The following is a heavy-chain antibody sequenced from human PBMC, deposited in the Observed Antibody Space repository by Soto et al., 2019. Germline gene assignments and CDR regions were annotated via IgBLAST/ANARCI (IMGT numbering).Heavy chain of an antibody. Sequence: QVQLVQSGAEVKKPGASGKVSCKASGYTFTSYGISWVRQAPGQGLEWMGWISAYNGNTNYAQKLQGRVTKTTDTSTSTAYMELRSLRSDDTAVSYCARTEGGYCSGVSCYEENWFDPWGQGTLVTVSS. CDR3: ARTEGGYCSGVSCYEENWFDP. D-gene: IGHD2-15*01. V-gene: IGHV1-18*01. CDR2: ISAYNGNT. CDR1: GYTFTSYG. J-gene: IGHJ5*02.